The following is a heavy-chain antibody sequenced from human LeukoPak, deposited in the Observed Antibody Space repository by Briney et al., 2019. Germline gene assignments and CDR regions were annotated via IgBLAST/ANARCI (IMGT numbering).Heavy chain of an antibody. D-gene: IGHD3-22*01. V-gene: IGHV4-39*01. J-gene: IGHJ4*02. CDR2: IYYSGST. CDR3: ASPIKDDYYDSRGYSFDY. Sequence: SETLSLTCTVSGGSISSSSYYWGWIRQPPGKGLEWIGSIYYSGSTYYNPSLKSRVTISVDTSKNQFSLKLSSMTAANTAVYYCASPIKDDYYDSRGYSFDYWGQGTLVTVSS. CDR1: GGSISSSSYY.